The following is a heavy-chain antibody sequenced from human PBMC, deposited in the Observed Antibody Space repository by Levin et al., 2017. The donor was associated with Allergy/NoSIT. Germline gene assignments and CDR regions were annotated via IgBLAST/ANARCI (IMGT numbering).Heavy chain of an antibody. CDR1: GFTFSNAW. CDR2: IKSKTDGGTT. D-gene: IGHD1-7*01. CDR3: TTEFRNPNNWNYLGGSYYGMDG. J-gene: IGHJ6*02. V-gene: IGHV3-15*01. Sequence: SCAASGFTFSNAWMSWVRQAPGKGLEWVGRIKSKTDGGTTDYAAPVKGRFTISRDDSKNTLYLQMNSLKTEDTAVYYCTTEFRNPNNWNYLGGSYYGMDGWGQGTTVTVSS.